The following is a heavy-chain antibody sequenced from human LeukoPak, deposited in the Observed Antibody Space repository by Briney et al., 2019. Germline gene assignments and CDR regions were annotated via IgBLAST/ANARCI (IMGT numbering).Heavy chain of an antibody. CDR2: ISSSGSTI. V-gene: IGHV3-11*04. CDR3: ARARPDDAFDI. CDR1: GFTFSDYY. J-gene: IGHJ3*02. Sequence: GGSLRLSCAASGFTFSDYYMSWIRQAPGKGLEWVSYISSSGSTIYYADSEKGRFTISRDNAKNSLYLQMNSLRAEDTAVYYCARARPDDAFDIWGQGTMVTVSS.